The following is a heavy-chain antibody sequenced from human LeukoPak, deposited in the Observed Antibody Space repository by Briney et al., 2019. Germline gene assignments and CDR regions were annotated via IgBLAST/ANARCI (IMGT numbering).Heavy chain of an antibody. D-gene: IGHD4-11*01. J-gene: IGHJ6*02. CDR3: VSTVTTSYGMDV. Sequence: GGSLRLSCAASRFTFSNFAMMWLRQAPGKELVWFSTIGGSGGSTYYADSVKGRLTISRDNSKNTLYLQMNSLRAEDTAIYYCVSTVTTSYGMDVWGQGTTVTVSS. CDR1: RFTFSNFA. V-gene: IGHV3-23*01. CDR2: IGGSGGST.